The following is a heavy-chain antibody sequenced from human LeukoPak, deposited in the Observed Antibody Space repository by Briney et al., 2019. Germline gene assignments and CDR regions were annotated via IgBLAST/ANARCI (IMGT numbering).Heavy chain of an antibody. J-gene: IGHJ5*02. Sequence: SETLSLTCAVYGGSFSGYYWSWIRQPPGKGLEWIGEINHSGSTNYNPTLKCRVTISVDTSKNQFSLKLSSVTAADTAVYYCARARRGGGWFDPWGQGTLVTVSS. V-gene: IGHV4-34*01. CDR3: ARARRGGGWFDP. CDR1: GGSFSGYY. CDR2: INHSGST. D-gene: IGHD3-10*01.